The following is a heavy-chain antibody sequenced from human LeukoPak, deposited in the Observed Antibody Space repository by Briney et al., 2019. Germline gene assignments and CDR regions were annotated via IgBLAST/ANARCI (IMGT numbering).Heavy chain of an antibody. CDR3: AKGRTVTTGQNFDY. D-gene: IGHD4-17*01. V-gene: IGHV3-23*01. CDR1: GFTFSSYA. J-gene: IGHJ4*02. CDR2: ISGSGGNT. Sequence: GGSLRLSCAASGFTFSSYAMSWVRQAPGKGLEWVSAISGSGGNTYYADSVKGRFTISRDNSKNTLYLQMNSLRAEDTAVYYCAKGRTVTTGQNFDYWGQGTLVTVSS.